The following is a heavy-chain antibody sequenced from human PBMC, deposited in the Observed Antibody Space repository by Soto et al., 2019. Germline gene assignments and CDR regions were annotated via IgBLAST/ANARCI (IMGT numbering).Heavy chain of an antibody. CDR1: GFTFSSYG. D-gene: IGHD5-12*01. J-gene: IGHJ4*02. Sequence: QVQLVESGGGVVQPGRSLRLSCAASGFTFSSYGMHWVRQAPGKGLEWVAVIWYDGSNKYYADSVKGRFTISRDNSKNTLYLQTNSLRAEDTAVDYCAGDRGRDGYNPGDYWGQGTLVTVSS. V-gene: IGHV3-33*01. CDR3: AGDRGRDGYNPGDY. CDR2: IWYDGSNK.